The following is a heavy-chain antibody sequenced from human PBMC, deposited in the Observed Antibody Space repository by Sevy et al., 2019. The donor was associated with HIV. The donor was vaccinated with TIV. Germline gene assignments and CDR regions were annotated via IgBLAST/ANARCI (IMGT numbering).Heavy chain of an antibody. CDR2: IYREGTT. Sequence: GGSLRPSCAASGFLVSDDYMNWVRQAPGKGLEWVSVIYREGTTYYADAVKGRFTISREDSKNTLYLQMNSLRAEDTAVYYCARDPGITNGMSVWGQGTTVTVSS. CDR1: GFLVSDDY. CDR3: ARDPGITNGMSV. D-gene: IGHD1-20*01. J-gene: IGHJ6*02. V-gene: IGHV3-53*01.